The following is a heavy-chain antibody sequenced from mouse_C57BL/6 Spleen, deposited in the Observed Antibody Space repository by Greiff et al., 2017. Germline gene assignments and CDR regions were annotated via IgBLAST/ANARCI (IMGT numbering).Heavy chain of an antibody. V-gene: IGHV1-4*01. CDR3: ARERLRRLDY. D-gene: IGHD2-4*01. Sequence: QVLLQQSGAELARPGASVKMSCKASGYTFTSYTMHWVKQRPGQGLEWIGYINPSSGYTKYNQKFKDKVTLTAGKSSSTAYMQLSSLTSEDSAVYYYARERLRRLDYWGQGTTLTVSS. CDR2: INPSSGYT. CDR1: GYTFTSYT. J-gene: IGHJ2*01.